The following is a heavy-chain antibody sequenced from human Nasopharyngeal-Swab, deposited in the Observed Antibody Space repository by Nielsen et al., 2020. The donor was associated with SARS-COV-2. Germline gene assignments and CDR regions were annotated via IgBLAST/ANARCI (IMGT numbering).Heavy chain of an antibody. CDR1: EFTMSRNG. Sequence: LSLTCAASEFTMSRNGMHWVRQAPGKGLEWVAYISSSSSTSYYADSVKGRFTISRDNPKNSLYLQMNSLRDEDTALYYCARDVAIVGATLENWGRGTLVTVSS. V-gene: IGHV3-48*02. CDR3: ARDVAIVGATLEN. CDR2: ISSSSSTS. J-gene: IGHJ4*02. D-gene: IGHD1-26*01.